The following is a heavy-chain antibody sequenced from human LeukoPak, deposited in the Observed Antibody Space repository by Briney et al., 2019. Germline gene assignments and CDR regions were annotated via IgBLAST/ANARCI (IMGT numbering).Heavy chain of an antibody. V-gene: IGHV1-46*01. J-gene: IGHJ3*02. CDR3: ARPTYCGGDCYSVHDAFDI. Sequence: EAPVKVSCKASGYTFTSYYMHWVRQAPGQGLEWMGIINPSGGSTSYAQKFQGRVTITADESTSTAYMELSSLRSEDTAVYYCARPTYCGGDCYSVHDAFDIWGQGTMVTVSS. CDR1: GYTFTSYY. D-gene: IGHD2-21*02. CDR2: INPSGGST.